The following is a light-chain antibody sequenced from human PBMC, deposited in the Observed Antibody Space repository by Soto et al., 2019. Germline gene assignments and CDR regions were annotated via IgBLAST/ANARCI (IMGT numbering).Light chain of an antibody. Sequence: EIVLTQSPGTLSLSPGERATLSCRTSKSISSSYLTWYQQKPGQAPRLLIYGASSRATGIPDRFSGSGSGTDFTLTISRLEPEDSAVYYCQQYGSSPITFGQGTRLEIK. CDR3: QQYGSSPIT. CDR1: KSISSSY. J-gene: IGKJ5*01. V-gene: IGKV3-20*01. CDR2: GAS.